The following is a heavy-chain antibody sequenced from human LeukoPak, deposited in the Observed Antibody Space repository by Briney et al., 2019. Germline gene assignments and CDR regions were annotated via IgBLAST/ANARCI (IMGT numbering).Heavy chain of an antibody. CDR2: IYYSGST. V-gene: IGHV4-39*07. J-gene: IGHJ4*02. CDR3: ARDLGHRGFDY. D-gene: IGHD3-16*01. CDR1: GGSISSSSYY. Sequence: SETLSLTCTVSGGSISSSSYYWGWIRQPPGKGLEWIGSIYYSGSTYYNPSLKSRVTISVDTSKNQFSLKLSSVTAADTAVYYCARDLGHRGFDYWGQGTLVTVSS.